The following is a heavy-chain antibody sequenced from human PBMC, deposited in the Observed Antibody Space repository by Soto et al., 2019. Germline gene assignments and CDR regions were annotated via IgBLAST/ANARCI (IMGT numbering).Heavy chain of an antibody. CDR2: IYHSGST. V-gene: IGHV4-30-2*01. CDR1: GGSISRGGYS. J-gene: IGHJ5*02. CDR3: ARDQREGNWFDP. Sequence: QLQLQESGSGLVRPSQTLSLTCAVSGGSISRGGYSWNWIRQPPGKGLEWIGYIYHSGSTLYNPSLKSRVTISVHKAKIQFSLKLSSVTAADTAVYYCARDQREGNWFDPWGQGTLVTVSS.